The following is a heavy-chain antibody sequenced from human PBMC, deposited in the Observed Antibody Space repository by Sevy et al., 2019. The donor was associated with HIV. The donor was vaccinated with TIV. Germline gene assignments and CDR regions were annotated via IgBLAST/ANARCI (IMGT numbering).Heavy chain of an antibody. V-gene: IGHV1-2*06. CDR1: GYTFTGYY. J-gene: IGHJ4*02. CDR3: GRVAYCGGDCGYGESDY. Sequence: ASVKVSCKASGYTFTGYYMHWVRQAPGQGLEWMGRINPNSGGTNYAQKFQGRVTMTRDTSISTAYMELSRLRSDETAVYYCGRVAYCGGDCGYGESDYWGQGTLVTVSS. D-gene: IGHD2-21*02. CDR2: INPNSGGT.